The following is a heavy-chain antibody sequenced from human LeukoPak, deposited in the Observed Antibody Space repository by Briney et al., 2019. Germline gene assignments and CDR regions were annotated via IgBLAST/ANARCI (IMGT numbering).Heavy chain of an antibody. V-gene: IGHV1-2*02. CDR3: ARGSEDIVIMVYEPPWSGMDV. D-gene: IGHD2-8*01. Sequence: ASVKVSCKTCGYTFTDYYLHWVRQAPGQGLEWMGWINPNSGGTNYAQKFQGRVTMTNDTSINTAYLEVNRLRSDDTAVYYCARGSEDIVIMVYEPPWSGMDVWGQGTTVTVSS. J-gene: IGHJ6*02. CDR1: GYTFTDYY. CDR2: INPNSGGT.